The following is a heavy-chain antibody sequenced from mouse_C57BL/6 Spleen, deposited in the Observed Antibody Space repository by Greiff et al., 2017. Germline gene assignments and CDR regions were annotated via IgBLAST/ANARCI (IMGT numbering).Heavy chain of an antibody. V-gene: IGHV1-74*01. Sequence: VQLQQSGAELVKPGASVKVSCKASGYTFPSYWMHWVKQRPGQGLEWIGRIHPSDSDTNYNQKFKGKATLTVDKSSSTAYIQLSILTSEDSAVYYCAMDDYGEGAFDYWGQGTTLTVSS. D-gene: IGHD2-4*01. J-gene: IGHJ2*01. CDR1: GYTFPSYW. CDR2: IHPSDSDT. CDR3: AMDDYGEGAFDY.